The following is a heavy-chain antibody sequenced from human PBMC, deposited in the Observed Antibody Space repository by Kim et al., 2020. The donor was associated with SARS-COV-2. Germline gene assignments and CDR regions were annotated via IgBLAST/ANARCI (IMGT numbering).Heavy chain of an antibody. CDR2: ISSNGGST. Sequence: GGSLRLSCSASGFTFSSYAMHWVRQAPGKGLEYVSAISSNGGSTYYADSVKGRFTISRDNSKNTLYLQMSSLRAEDTAVYYCVKSREYIVGATGGAFDIWGQGTMVTVSS. CDR1: GFTFSSYA. CDR3: VKSREYIVGATGGAFDI. J-gene: IGHJ3*02. D-gene: IGHD1-26*01. V-gene: IGHV3-64D*09.